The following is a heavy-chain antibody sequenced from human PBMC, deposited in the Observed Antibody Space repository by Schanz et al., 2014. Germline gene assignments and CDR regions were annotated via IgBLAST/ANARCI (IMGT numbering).Heavy chain of an antibody. Sequence: QVHLLESGGGLVEPGGSLRLSCAASGFSFSDYYMSWVRQAPGKGLEWLSVISASGGDTYYADSVKGRFTISRDNAKNSLFLQMNSLRAEDTAVYYCLAPDYGMDVWGQGTTVTVSS. V-gene: IGHV3-11*06. J-gene: IGHJ6*02. CDR3: LAPDYGMDV. CDR2: ISASGGDT. CDR1: GFSFSDYY.